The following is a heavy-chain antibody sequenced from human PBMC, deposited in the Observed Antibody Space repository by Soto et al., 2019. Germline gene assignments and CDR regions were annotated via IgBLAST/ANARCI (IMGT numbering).Heavy chain of an antibody. CDR1: GFTFSSYW. Sequence: LRLSCAASGFTFSSYWMSWVRQAPGKGLEWVANINQRGNERYHVDSLKGRVTMTRDTSTSTVYMELSSLRSEDTAVYYCARPAPDSSSWRKLDYWGQGTLVTVSS. CDR2: INQRGNER. D-gene: IGHD6-13*01. CDR3: ARPAPDSSSWRKLDY. J-gene: IGHJ4*02. V-gene: IGHV3-7*03.